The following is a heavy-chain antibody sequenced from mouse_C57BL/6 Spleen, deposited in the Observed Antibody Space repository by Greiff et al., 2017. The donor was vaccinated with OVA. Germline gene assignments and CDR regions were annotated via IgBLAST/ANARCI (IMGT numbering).Heavy chain of an antibody. CDR1: GFTFSDYY. V-gene: IGHV5-12*01. Sequence: DVHLVESGGGLVQPGGSLKLSCAASGFTFSDYYMYWVRQTPEKRLEWVAYISNGGGSTYYPDTVKGRFTISRDNAKNTLYLQMSRLKSEDTAMYYCARHTYYDYAMDYWGQGTSVTVSS. CDR3: ARHTYYDYAMDY. CDR2: ISNGGGST. J-gene: IGHJ4*01. D-gene: IGHD1-1*01.